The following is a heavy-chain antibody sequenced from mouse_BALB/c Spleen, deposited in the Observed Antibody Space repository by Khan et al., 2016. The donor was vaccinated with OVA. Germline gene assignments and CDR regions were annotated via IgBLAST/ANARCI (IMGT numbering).Heavy chain of an antibody. Sequence: QIQLVQSGPELKKPGETVKISCKASAYTFTNYGMNWVKQAPGKGLKWMGWINTYTGEPTYTDDFKGRFAFSLETSASPAYLQINNLKNEDMATYFCVRGASYWYFDVWGAGTTVTVSS. CDR3: VRGASYWYFDV. V-gene: IGHV9-1*02. J-gene: IGHJ1*01. CDR2: INTYTGEP. CDR1: AYTFTNYG.